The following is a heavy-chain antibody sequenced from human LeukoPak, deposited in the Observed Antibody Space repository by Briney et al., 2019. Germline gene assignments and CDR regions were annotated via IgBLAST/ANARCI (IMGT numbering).Heavy chain of an antibody. CDR3: ASGRHDFVH. CDR1: GFAFTTYW. CDR2: INLDGTEV. V-gene: IGHV3-7*01. Sequence: GGSLRLSCSASGFAFTTYWMTWVRQAPGKGLEWVANINLDGTEVHYVDSLKDRFTISRDNAGNSLYLEMTSLRDEDTAVYYCASGRHDFVHRGHGTLVTVSS. D-gene: IGHD3-16*01. J-gene: IGHJ4*01.